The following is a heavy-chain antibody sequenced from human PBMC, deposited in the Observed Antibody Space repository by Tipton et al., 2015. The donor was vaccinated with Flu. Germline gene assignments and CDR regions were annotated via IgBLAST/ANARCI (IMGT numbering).Heavy chain of an antibody. CDR2: IYSDGST. J-gene: IGHJ5*02. Sequence: SLRLSCAASGFSFSSYWMSWVRQAPGKGLEWVSVIYSDGSTYYIDSVKGRFTISRDNSKNMLSLEMNSLRAEDAAVYYCARGQGANPWGQGTLVTVSS. CDR3: ARGQGANP. CDR1: GFSFSSYW. V-gene: IGHV3-53*01.